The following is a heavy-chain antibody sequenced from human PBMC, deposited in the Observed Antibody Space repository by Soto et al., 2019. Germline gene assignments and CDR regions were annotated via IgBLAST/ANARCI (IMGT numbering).Heavy chain of an antibody. CDR3: ARSSIAANYGMDV. D-gene: IGHD6-6*01. Sequence: LSLTCTVSGGSVSSGSYYWSWIRQPPGKGLEWIGYIYYSGSTNYNPSLKSRVTISVDTSKNQFSLKLSSVTAADTAVYYCARSSIAANYGMDVWGQRTTVTVSS. J-gene: IGHJ6*02. V-gene: IGHV4-61*01. CDR1: GGSVSSGSYY. CDR2: IYYSGST.